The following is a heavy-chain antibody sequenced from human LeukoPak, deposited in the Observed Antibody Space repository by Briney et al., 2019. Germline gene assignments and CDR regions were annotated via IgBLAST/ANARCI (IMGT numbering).Heavy chain of an antibody. V-gene: IGHV4-59*01. J-gene: IGHJ6*02. D-gene: IGHD4-17*01. CDR2: IYYSGST. Sequence: PSETQSLTCTVSGGSISSYYWSWIRQPPGKGLEWIGYIYYSGSTNYNPSLKSRVTISVDTSKNQFSLKLSSVTAADTAVYYCARDQGDTTDYYYGVDVWGQGTTVTVSS. CDR1: GGSISSYY. CDR3: ARDQGDTTDYYYGVDV.